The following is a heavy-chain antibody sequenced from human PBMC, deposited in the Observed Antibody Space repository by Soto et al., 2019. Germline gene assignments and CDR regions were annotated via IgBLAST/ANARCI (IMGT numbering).Heavy chain of an antibody. D-gene: IGHD6-19*01. V-gene: IGHV3-64D*06. J-gene: IGHJ4*02. CDR3: VKGWYNFDY. CDR2: ISTNGDYT. CDR1: GFTFSDYA. Sequence: PGGSLRLSCSASGFTFSDYAMYWARQAPGKGLESVSGISTNGDYTHCAESVKGRFIVSRDNSKNTLYLQMSSLRVEDTAVYYCVKGWYNFDYWGLGTLVTVSS.